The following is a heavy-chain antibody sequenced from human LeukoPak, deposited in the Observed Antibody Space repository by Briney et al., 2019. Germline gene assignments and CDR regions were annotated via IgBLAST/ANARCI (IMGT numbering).Heavy chain of an antibody. V-gene: IGHV3-9*01. Sequence: GGSLRLSCAASGFTFDDYAMHWVRQAPGKGLEWVSGITWNSDNIEYADSVKGRFTISRDNAKNSLYLQMNSLRAEDTAVYYCARGRATVTTDAFDIWGQGTMVTVSS. CDR3: ARGRATVTTDAFDI. CDR1: GFTFDDYA. J-gene: IGHJ3*02. CDR2: ITWNSDNI. D-gene: IGHD4-17*01.